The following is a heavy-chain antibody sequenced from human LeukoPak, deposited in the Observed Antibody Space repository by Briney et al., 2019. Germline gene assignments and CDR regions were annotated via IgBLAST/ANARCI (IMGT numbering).Heavy chain of an antibody. CDR1: GFTFSSYS. J-gene: IGHJ4*02. CDR2: ISSSSSYI. CDR3: ARGGSSWFFYFDY. Sequence: PGGSLRLSSAASGFTFSSYSMNWVRQAPGKGLEWVSSISSSSSYIYYADSVKGRFTISRDNAKNSLYLQMNSLRAEDTAVYYCARGGSSWFFYFDYWGQGTLVTVSS. V-gene: IGHV3-21*01. D-gene: IGHD6-13*01.